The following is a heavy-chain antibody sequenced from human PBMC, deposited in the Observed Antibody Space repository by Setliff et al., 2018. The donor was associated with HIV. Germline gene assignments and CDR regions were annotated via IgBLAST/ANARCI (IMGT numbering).Heavy chain of an antibody. Sequence: GESLKISCKGSGYSFTSYWIGWVRQMPGKGLEWMGIIYPGDSDTRYSPSFQGQVTISADKSISTAYLQWSSLKASDTAMYYCARLSGNLAVAGNYYFDYWGQGTPVTVSS. CDR2: IYPGDSDT. CDR3: ARLSGNLAVAGNYYFDY. CDR1: GYSFTSYW. D-gene: IGHD6-19*01. V-gene: IGHV5-51*01. J-gene: IGHJ4*02.